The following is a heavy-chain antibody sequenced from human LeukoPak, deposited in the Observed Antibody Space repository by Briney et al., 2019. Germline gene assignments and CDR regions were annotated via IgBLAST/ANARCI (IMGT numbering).Heavy chain of an antibody. J-gene: IGHJ5*02. V-gene: IGHV1-2*02. CDR3: ARDVDTAINWFDP. CDR1: GYTFTGYY. Sequence: ASVKVSCKASGYTFTGYYMHWVRQAPGQGLEWMGWINPNSGGTNYAQKFQGRVTMTRDTSISTAYMELSRLRSDDTAVYYCARDVDTAINWFDPWGQGTLVTVSS. CDR2: INPNSGGT. D-gene: IGHD5-18*01.